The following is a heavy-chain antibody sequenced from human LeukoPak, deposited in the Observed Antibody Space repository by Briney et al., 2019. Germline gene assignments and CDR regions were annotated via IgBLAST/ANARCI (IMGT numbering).Heavy chain of an antibody. CDR3: ARDFQHANWFDP. Sequence: GGSLRLSCAASGFTFSSYSMNWVRQAPGKGLEWVSYISSSSTIYYADSVKGRFTISRDNAKNSLYLQMNSLRDEDTAVYYCARDFQHANWFDPWGQGTLVTVSS. J-gene: IGHJ5*02. V-gene: IGHV3-48*02. CDR1: GFTFSSYS. CDR2: ISSSSTI.